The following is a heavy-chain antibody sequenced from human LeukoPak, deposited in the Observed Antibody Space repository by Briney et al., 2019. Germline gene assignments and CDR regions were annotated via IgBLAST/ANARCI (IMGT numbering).Heavy chain of an antibody. J-gene: IGHJ5*02. D-gene: IGHD3-3*01. CDR3: ARSRITIFGVNWFDP. V-gene: IGHV1-2*06. CDR2: INPSSGGT. Sequence: ASVKVTCKASGYTFTGYYMHWVRQAPGQGLEWMGRINPSSGGTNYAQKFQGRVTMTRDTSISTAYMELSRLRSDDTAVYYCARSRITIFGVNWFDPWGQGTLVTVSS. CDR1: GYTFTGYY.